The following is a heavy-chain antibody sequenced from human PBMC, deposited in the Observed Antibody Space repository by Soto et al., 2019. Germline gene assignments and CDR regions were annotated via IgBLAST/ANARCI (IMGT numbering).Heavy chain of an antibody. CDR2: ISTYNGDT. V-gene: IGHV1-18*01. D-gene: IGHD6-19*01. CDR3: ARGGSSSFGQWLVLEH. J-gene: IGHJ4*02. Sequence: ASVKVSCKGSGYTFTNYGISWVRQAPGQGLEWMGWISTYNGDTNYVQKFEDRVTMTTDTPTTTAYMELRSLRSDDTAVYYCARGGSSSFGQWLVLEHWGQGTRVTVSS. CDR1: GYTFTNYG.